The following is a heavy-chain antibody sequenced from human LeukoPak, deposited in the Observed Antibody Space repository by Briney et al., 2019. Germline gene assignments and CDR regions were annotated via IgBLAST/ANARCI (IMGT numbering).Heavy chain of an antibody. CDR3: ARLRDGYNSYYYYYMDV. J-gene: IGHJ6*03. CDR1: GFTVSSNY. Sequence: PGGSLRLSCAASGFTVSSNYMSWVRQAPGKGLEWDLVIYSGGSTYYADSVKGRFTISRDNSKNTLYLQMNSLRAEDTAVYYCARLRDGYNSYYYYYMDVWGKGTTVTISS. CDR2: IYSGGST. D-gene: IGHD5-24*01. V-gene: IGHV3-66*04.